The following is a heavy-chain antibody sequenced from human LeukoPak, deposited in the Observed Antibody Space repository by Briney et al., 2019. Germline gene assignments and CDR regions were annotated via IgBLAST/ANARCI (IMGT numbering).Heavy chain of an antibody. CDR1: GFTFSGSA. V-gene: IGHV3-73*01. D-gene: IGHD2-2*01. Sequence: PGGSLRLSCAASGFTFSGSAMHWVRQASGKGLEWVGRIRSKVNSYATAYAASVKGRFTISRDDSKNTAYLQMNSLKTEDTAVYYCTLGGYCSSTSCLGSNWFDPWGQGTLVTVSS. CDR3: TLGGYCSSTSCLGSNWFDP. J-gene: IGHJ5*02. CDR2: IRSKVNSYAT.